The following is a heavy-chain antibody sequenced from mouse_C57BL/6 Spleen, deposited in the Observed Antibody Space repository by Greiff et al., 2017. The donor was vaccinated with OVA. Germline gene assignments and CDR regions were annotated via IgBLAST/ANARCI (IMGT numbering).Heavy chain of an antibody. J-gene: IGHJ4*01. CDR3: ARRPVTAMDY. V-gene: IGHV1-64*01. CDR1: GYTFTSYW. D-gene: IGHD2-13*01. Sequence: QVQLQQPGAELVKPGASVKLSCKASGYTFTSYWMHWVKQRPGQGLEWIGMIHPNSGSTNYNEKFKSKATLTVDKSSSTASMQLSSLTSEDSAVYYCARRPVTAMDYWGQGTSVTVSS. CDR2: IHPNSGST.